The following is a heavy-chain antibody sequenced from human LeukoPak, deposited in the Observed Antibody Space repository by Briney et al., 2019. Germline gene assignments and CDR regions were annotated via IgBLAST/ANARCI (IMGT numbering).Heavy chain of an antibody. CDR3: ARDCGGTIGGTKAYYYMDV. Sequence: GASVKVSCKASGYTFTSYDINWVRQATGQGLQSKGWMNPNSGNTGYAQKFQGRVTMTRNTSISTAYMELSSLRSEDTAVYYCARDCGGTIGGTKAYYYMDVWGKGTTVTVSS. D-gene: IGHD2-21*01. J-gene: IGHJ6*03. CDR1: GYTFTSYD. CDR2: MNPNSGNT. V-gene: IGHV1-8*01.